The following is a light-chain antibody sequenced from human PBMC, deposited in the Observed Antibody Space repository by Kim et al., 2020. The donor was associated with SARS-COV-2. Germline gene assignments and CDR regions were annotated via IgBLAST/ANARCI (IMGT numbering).Light chain of an antibody. Sequence: SYELTQPPSVSVSPGQTARITCSGDELPRQYSYWYQQKPDQAPVLVIYKDTERPSGIPERFSGSSSGTTVTLTISGVQAEDEADYYCQSPDSSATYRVFGGGTQLTVL. V-gene: IGLV3-25*03. CDR2: KDT. J-gene: IGLJ3*02. CDR1: ELPRQY. CDR3: QSPDSSATYRV.